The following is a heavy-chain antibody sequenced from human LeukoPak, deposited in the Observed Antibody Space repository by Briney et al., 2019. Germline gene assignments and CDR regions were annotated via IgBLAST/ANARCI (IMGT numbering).Heavy chain of an antibody. V-gene: IGHV1-46*01. CDR2: INPSGGST. J-gene: IGHJ6*03. Sequence: ASVKVSCKASGYTFTSYYMHWVRQAPGQGLEWMGIINPSGGSTSYAQKFQGRVTMTRDTSTSTVNMELSSLRSEDTAVYYCARALSSSWYGLYYYYYMDGWGKGTTVTVSS. D-gene: IGHD6-13*01. CDR1: GYTFTSYY. CDR3: ARALSSSWYGLYYYYYMDG.